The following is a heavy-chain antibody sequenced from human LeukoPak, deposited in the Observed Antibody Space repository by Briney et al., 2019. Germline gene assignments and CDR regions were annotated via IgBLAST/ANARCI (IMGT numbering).Heavy chain of an antibody. D-gene: IGHD6-19*01. CDR3: ARDRSIAVAGKAGWFDP. V-gene: IGHV4-61*02. CDR1: GGSISSGSYY. Sequence: SETLSLTCTVSGGSISSGSYYWSWIRQPAGKGLEWIGRIYTSGSTNYNPSLKSRVTISVDTSKNQFSLKLSSVTAADTAVYYCARDRSIAVAGKAGWFDPWGQGTLVTVSS. CDR2: IYTSGST. J-gene: IGHJ5*02.